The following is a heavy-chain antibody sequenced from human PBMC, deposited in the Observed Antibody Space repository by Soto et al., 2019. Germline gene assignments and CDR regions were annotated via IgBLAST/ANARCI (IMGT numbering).Heavy chain of an antibody. D-gene: IGHD6-6*01. V-gene: IGHV4-30-4*01. Sequence: SETLSLNCSVSGGSISNGDYYLSWIRHSPGKGLEWIAYIYYSGIIYYNPSLKSRVTMSRDTSKNQFFLNLDSVTAADTAMYYCAREVGEVDYSSSSDAFDIWGQGTMVS. J-gene: IGHJ3*02. CDR2: IYYSGII. CDR1: GGSISNGDYY. CDR3: AREVGEVDYSSSSDAFDI.